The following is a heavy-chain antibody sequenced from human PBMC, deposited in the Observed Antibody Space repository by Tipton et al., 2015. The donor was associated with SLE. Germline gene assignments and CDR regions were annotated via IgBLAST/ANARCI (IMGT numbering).Heavy chain of an antibody. CDR3: ARGVAVAGTGRLYYFDY. J-gene: IGHJ4*02. CDR1: GDSVSSNSDA. Sequence: GLVKPSQTLSLSCAISGDSVSSNSDAWNWIRQSPSRGLEWLGRTYYRSKWYNDYAVSVRSRITINPDTSKNQFPLHLNSVTPEDTAVYYCARGVAVAGTGRLYYFDYWGQGTLVTVSS. D-gene: IGHD6-19*01. CDR2: TYYRSKWYN. V-gene: IGHV6-1*01.